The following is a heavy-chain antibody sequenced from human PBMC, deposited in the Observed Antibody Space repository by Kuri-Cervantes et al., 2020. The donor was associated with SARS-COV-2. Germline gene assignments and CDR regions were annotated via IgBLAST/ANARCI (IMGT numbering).Heavy chain of an antibody. CDR3: ARELLLDY. D-gene: IGHD2-21*01. V-gene: IGHV3-48*03. J-gene: IGHJ4*02. CDR1: GFTFSSYE. Sequence: LSLTCAASGFTFSSYEMNWVRQAPGKGLEGVSYISSSGSTIYYADSVKGRFTISRDNAKNSLYLQMNSLRAEDTAVYYCARELLLDYLGQGTLVTVSS. CDR2: ISSSGSTI.